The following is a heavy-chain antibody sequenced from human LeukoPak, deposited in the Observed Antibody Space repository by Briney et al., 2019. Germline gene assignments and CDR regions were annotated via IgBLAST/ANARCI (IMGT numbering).Heavy chain of an antibody. CDR2: TSDGSKWYN. J-gene: IGHJ4*02. V-gene: IGHV6-1*01. Sequence: SQTLSLTCAIFGDSVSRNGAAWNWIRQSPSRGLEWLGRTSDGSKWYNDYAVSVPSRITINPDTSKNQLSLQLNSVTPEDTAVYYCARDPHGGSYSTPHEFDYWGQGNLVTVSS. CDR1: GDSVSRNGAA. D-gene: IGHD1-26*01. CDR3: ARDPHGGSYSTPHEFDY.